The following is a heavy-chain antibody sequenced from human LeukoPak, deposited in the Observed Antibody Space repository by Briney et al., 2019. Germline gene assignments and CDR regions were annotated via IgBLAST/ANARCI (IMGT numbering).Heavy chain of an antibody. V-gene: IGHV1-18*04. J-gene: IGHJ6*03. CDR3: ARDDTAAAGPGAMDV. D-gene: IGHD6-13*01. CDR1: GYTFNTYY. CDR2: ISAYNGNT. Sequence: ASVKVSCKASGYTFNTYYIHWVRQAPGQGLEWMGWISAYNGNTNYAQKLQGRVTMTTDTSTSTAYMELRSLRSDDTAVYYCARDDTAAAGPGAMDVWGKGTTVTISS.